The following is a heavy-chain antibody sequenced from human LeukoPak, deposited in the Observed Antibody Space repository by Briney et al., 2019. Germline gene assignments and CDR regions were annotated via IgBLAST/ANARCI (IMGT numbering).Heavy chain of an antibody. J-gene: IGHJ6*03. CDR3: AKERAMIFYYYMDV. CDR2: ISGSGDST. D-gene: IGHD3-22*01. V-gene: IGHV3-23*01. CDR1: GFTFSSYA. Sequence: PAGSLRLSCAASGFTFSSYAMSWVRQAPGKGLEWVSAISGSGDSTYYADSVKGRFTISRDNSKNTLYLQMNSLRAEDTAVYYCAKERAMIFYYYMDVWGKGTTVTVSS.